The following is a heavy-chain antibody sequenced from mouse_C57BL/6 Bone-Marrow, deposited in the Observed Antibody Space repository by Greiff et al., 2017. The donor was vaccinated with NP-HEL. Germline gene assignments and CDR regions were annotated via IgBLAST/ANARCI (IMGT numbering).Heavy chain of an antibody. CDR2: ISNGGGST. V-gene: IGHV5-12*01. D-gene: IGHD1-1*01. CDR1: GFTFSDYY. Sequence: EVKLMESGGGLVQPGGSLKLSCAASGFTFSDYYMYWVRQTPEKRLEWVAYISNGGGSTYYPDTVKGRFTISRDNAKNTLYLQMSRLKSEDTAMYYCARPPVVATRDWYFDVWGTGTTVTVSS. J-gene: IGHJ1*03. CDR3: ARPPVVATRDWYFDV.